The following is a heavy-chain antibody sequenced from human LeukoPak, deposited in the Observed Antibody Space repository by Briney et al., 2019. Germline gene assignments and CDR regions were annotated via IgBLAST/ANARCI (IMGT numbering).Heavy chain of an antibody. V-gene: IGHV3-20*04. D-gene: IGHD6-13*01. CDR1: GFTFDDYG. J-gene: IGHJ4*02. Sequence: GGSLRLSCAASGFTFDDYGMSWVRQAPGKGLEWVSGINWNGGSTGYADSVKGRFAVSRDNSKNRLYLQMHSLRVDDTAVYYCARARLDSSSWYGAHFDSWGQGTLVSVSS. CDR3: ARARLDSSSWYGAHFDS. CDR2: INWNGGST.